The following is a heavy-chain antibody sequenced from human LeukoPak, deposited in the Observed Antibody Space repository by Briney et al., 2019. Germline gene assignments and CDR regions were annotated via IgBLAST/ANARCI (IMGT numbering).Heavy chain of an antibody. J-gene: IGHJ4*02. CDR2: ISSSSSYI. CDR3: ARDSRGQLVGRRYGD. CDR1: GFTFSSYS. V-gene: IGHV3-21*01. D-gene: IGHD1-1*01. Sequence: AGYLRLSCAASGFTFSSYSMNWVRQAPGKGLEWVLSISSSSSYIYYADSVKGRFTISRDNAKNSLYLQMSILTAEDTAVYYCARDSRGQLVGRRYGDRGPVILVTVSS.